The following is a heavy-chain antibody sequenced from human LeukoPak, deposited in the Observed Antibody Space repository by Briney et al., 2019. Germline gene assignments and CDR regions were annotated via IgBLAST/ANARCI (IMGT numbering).Heavy chain of an antibody. CDR1: GYTFTGYY. CDR3: ARRETGTRHFDY. D-gene: IGHD1-1*01. V-gene: IGHV1-2*02. Sequence: GASVTVSCKASGYTFTGYYMHWVRQAPGQGLEWMGWINPNSGGTNYAQKFQGRVTMTRDTSISTAYMELSRLRSDDTAVYYCARRETGTRHFDYWGQGTLVTVSS. CDR2: INPNSGGT. J-gene: IGHJ4*02.